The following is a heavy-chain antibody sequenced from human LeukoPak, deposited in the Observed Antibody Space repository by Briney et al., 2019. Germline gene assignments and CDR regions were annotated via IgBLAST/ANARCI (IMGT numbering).Heavy chain of an antibody. CDR2: MNPAGDNA. Sequence: GASVKVSCKASGYTFTNYYISWVRQATGQGLEWMGWMNPAGDNAGYAQKFQGRMILTRDTSVSTVYMELSSLRSEDTAVYYCARGAVTTAVHWHFSLWGRGTLVTVSS. D-gene: IGHD4-17*01. J-gene: IGHJ2*01. CDR3: ARGAVTTAVHWHFSL. V-gene: IGHV1-8*01. CDR1: GYTFTNYY.